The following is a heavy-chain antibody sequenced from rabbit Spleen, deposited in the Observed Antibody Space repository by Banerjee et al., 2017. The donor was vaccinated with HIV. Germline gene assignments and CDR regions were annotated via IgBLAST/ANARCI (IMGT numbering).Heavy chain of an antibody. CDR1: GIDFSNYNF. D-gene: IGHD8-1*01. J-gene: IGHJ6*01. Sequence: QEQLVESGGGLVQPGGSLTLTCKASGIDFSNYNFVCWVRQAPGKGLEWIACINIGSRDFTFYASWAKGRFTISKTSSTTVTLQMTSLTVADTATYFCARDTGSSFSTYGMDLWGPGTLVTVS. V-gene: IGHV1S45*01. CDR2: INIGSRDFT. CDR3: ARDTGSSFSTYGMDL.